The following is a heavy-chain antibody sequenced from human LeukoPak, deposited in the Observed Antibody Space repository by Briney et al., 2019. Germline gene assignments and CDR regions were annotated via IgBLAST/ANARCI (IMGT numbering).Heavy chain of an antibody. D-gene: IGHD3-3*01. CDR3: ARVSNWSGYYEGVYYYYYYMDV. CDR1: GGSFSGYY. CDR2: IYYSGST. V-gene: IGHV4-59*01. J-gene: IGHJ6*03. Sequence: SETLSLTCAVYGGSFSGYYWSWIRQPPGKGLEWIGYIYYSGSTNYNPSLKSRVTISVDTSKNQFSLKLSSVTAADTAVYYCARVSNWSGYYEGVYYYYYYMDVWGKGTTVTVSS.